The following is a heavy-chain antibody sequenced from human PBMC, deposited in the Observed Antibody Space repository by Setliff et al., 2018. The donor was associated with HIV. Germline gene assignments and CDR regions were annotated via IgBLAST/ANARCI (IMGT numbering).Heavy chain of an antibody. D-gene: IGHD2-2*01. CDR3: ARGEPTILVVPAAFFDY. CDR1: GFRFRTYA. CDR2: ISGDGGRAT. Sequence: PGGSLRLSCVASGFRFRTYAMSWVRQSQGKGLEWVSLISGDGGRATHYSDSVRGRFTISRDNAKKSLHLQMNSLRAEDTAVYYCARGEPTILVVPAAFFDYWGQGTLVTVSS. J-gene: IGHJ4*02. V-gene: IGHV3-23*01.